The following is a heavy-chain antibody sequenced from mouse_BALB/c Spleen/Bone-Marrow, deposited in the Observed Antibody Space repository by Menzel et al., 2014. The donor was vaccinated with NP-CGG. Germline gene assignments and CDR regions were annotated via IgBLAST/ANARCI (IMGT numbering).Heavy chain of an antibody. V-gene: IGHV1-69*02. D-gene: IGHD1-1*02. CDR1: GYTFTSYW. CDR2: IYPSDSYA. CDR3: TRGWDY. Sequence: QVTLKVSGAELVRPGASVKLSCKASGYTFTSYWINWVKQRPGQGLEWIGNIYPSDSYANYNQKFKDKATLTVDKSSSTAYMQLSSPTSEDSAVYYCTRGWDYWGQGTTLTVSS. J-gene: IGHJ2*01.